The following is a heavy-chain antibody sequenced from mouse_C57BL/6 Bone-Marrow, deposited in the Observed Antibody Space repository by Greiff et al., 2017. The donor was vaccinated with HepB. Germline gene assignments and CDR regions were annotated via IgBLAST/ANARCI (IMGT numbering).Heavy chain of an antibody. CDR3: AREGGIYDYGSSYVHYAMDY. V-gene: IGHV1-69*01. CDR1: GYTFTSYW. CDR2: IDPSDSYT. Sequence: QVQLQQPGAELVMPGASVKLSCKASGYTFTSYWMHWVKQRPGQGLEWIGEIDPSDSYTNYNQKFKGKSTLTVDKSSSTAYMQLSSLTSEDSAVYYCAREGGIYDYGSSYVHYAMDYGGQGTSVTVSS. J-gene: IGHJ4*01. D-gene: IGHD1-1*01.